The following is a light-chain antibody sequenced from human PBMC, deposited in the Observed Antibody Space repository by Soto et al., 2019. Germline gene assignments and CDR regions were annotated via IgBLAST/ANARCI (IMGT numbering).Light chain of an antibody. J-gene: IGLJ1*01. V-gene: IGLV2-11*01. CDR1: SSDVGGYNY. CDR2: DVS. CDR3: CSYAGSYTLGV. Sequence: QSALTQPRSVSGSPGQPVTISCTGTSSDVGGYNYVSWYQQHPGKAPKLMIYDVSKRPSGVPDRFSGSKSGNTASLTISGLQAEDETDYYCCSYAGSYTLGVFGTGTKLTVL.